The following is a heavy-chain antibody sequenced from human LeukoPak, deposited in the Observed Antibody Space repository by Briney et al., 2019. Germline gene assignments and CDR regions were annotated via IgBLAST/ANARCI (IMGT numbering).Heavy chain of an antibody. CDR1: GDSVSSNSAA. CDR3: AREGEVGTTWSWFDP. Sequence: ASQTLSLTCAISGDSVSSNSAAWNWIRQSPSRGLEWLGRTYYRSKWYNTYAVSLKSRITINPDTSKNHFSLRLNSVTPEDTAIYFCAREGEVGTTWSWFDPWGQGTLVTVSS. J-gene: IGHJ5*02. CDR2: TYYRSKWYN. D-gene: IGHD1-26*01. V-gene: IGHV6-1*01.